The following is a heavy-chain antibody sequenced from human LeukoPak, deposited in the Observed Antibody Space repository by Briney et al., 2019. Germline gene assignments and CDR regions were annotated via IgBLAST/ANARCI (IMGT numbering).Heavy chain of an antibody. CDR1: GGSISSYY. V-gene: IGHV4-59*01. CDR3: ARIYDSSGYYFDY. J-gene: IGHJ4*02. Sequence: SETLSLTCTVSGGSISSYYWSWIRQPPGKGLEWIGCIYYSGSTNYNPSLKSRVTISVDTSKNQFSLKLSSVTAADTAVYYCARIYDSSGYYFDYWGQGTLVTVSS. CDR2: IYYSGST. D-gene: IGHD3-22*01.